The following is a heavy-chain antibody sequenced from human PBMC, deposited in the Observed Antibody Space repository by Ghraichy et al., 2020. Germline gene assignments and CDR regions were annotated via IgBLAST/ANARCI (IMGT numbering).Heavy chain of an antibody. J-gene: IGHJ4*02. CDR3: ARVGSGWFFDY. CDR1: GFTFSSYW. Sequence: GGSLRLSCVASGFTFSSYWMSWVRQAPGKGLEWVANIKQDGSEKDYVDSVKDRFTISRDNAKNSLYLQMNSLRAEDTAVYYCARVGSGWFFDYWGQGTLVTVSS. CDR2: IKQDGSEK. D-gene: IGHD6-19*01. V-gene: IGHV3-7*01.